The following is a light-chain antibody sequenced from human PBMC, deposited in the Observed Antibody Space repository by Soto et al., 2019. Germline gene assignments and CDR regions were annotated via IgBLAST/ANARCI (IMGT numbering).Light chain of an antibody. CDR2: DVI. J-gene: IGLJ1*01. CDR3: CSYAGSYTHV. CDR1: SSDVGTYTY. Sequence: QSALTQPRSVSGSPGQSVTISCTGTSSDVGTYTYVSWYQQHPGKAPKLIIYDVIKRPSRVPDRFSGSKSGNTASLTISGLHAEDEADYYCCSYAGSYTHVFGTGTKVTVL. V-gene: IGLV2-11*01.